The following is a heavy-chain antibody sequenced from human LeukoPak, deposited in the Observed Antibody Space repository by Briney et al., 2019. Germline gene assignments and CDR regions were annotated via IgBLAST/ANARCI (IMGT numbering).Heavy chain of an antibody. Sequence: SETLSLTCAVYGGSFSGYDWSWIRQPPGKGLEWIGEINHSGSTNYNPSLKSRVTISVDTSKNQFSLKLSSVTAADTAVYYCARGDIVVVPAAWDVWGQGTTVTVSS. D-gene: IGHD2-2*01. CDR3: ARGDIVVVPAAWDV. CDR1: GGSFSGYD. CDR2: INHSGST. J-gene: IGHJ6*02. V-gene: IGHV4-34*01.